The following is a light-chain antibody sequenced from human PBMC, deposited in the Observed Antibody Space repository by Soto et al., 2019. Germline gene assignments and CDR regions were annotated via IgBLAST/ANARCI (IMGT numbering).Light chain of an antibody. V-gene: IGLV2-14*01. CDR1: SSDVGGYNY. CDR3: SSYTSSSPYV. J-gene: IGLJ1*01. Sequence: ALTHPASVSGSPGQSITISCTGTSSDVGGYNYVSWYQQHPGKAPKLMIYEVSNRPSGVSNRFSGSKSGNTASLTISGLQAEDEADYYCSSYTSSSPYVFGTGTKVTVL. CDR2: EVS.